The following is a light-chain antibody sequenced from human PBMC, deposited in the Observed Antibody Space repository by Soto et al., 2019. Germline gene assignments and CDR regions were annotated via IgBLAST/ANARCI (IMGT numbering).Light chain of an antibody. V-gene: IGLV2-14*01. CDR1: SSDVGGYNY. CDR3: SSYTSSSPYV. J-gene: IGLJ1*01. Sequence: ALTHPASVSGSPGQSITISCTGTSSDVGGYNYVSWYQQHPGKAPKLMIYEVSNRPSGVSNRFSGSKSGNTASLTISGLQAEDEADYYCSSYTSSSPYVFGTGTKVTVL. CDR2: EVS.